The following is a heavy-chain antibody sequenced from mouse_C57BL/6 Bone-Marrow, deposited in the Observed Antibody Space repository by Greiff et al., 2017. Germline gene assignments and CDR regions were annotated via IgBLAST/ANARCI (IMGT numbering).Heavy chain of an antibody. CDR3: ARRAGTGPWFAY. CDR2: IDPSDSYT. V-gene: IGHV1-50*01. CDR1: GYTFTSYW. J-gene: IGHJ3*01. D-gene: IGHD3-3*01. Sequence: VQLQQPGAELVKPGASVKLSCKASGYTFTSYWMQWVKQRPGQGLEWIGEIDPSDSYTNYNQKFKGKATLTVDTSSSTAYMQLSSLTSEDSAVYYCARRAGTGPWFAYWGQGTLVTVSA.